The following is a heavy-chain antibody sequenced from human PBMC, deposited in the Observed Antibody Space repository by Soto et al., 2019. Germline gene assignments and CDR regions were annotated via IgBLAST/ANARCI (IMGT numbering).Heavy chain of an antibody. J-gene: IGHJ2*01. CDR3: ARDHNGDYYGWYFDL. Sequence: QVQLQESGPGLVKPSQTLSLTCTVSGGSISSGGYYWSWIRQHPGKGLEWIGYIYYSGSTYYNPSLKSRVTISVDTSKNQFSLKLSSVTAADRAVYYCARDHNGDYYGWYFDLWGRGTLVTVSS. D-gene: IGHD4-17*01. CDR1: GGSISSGGYY. V-gene: IGHV4-31*03. CDR2: IYYSGST.